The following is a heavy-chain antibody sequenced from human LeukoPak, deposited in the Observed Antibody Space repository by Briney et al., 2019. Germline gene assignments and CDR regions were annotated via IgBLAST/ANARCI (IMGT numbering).Heavy chain of an antibody. D-gene: IGHD5-18*01. Sequence: GASVKVSCKASGYTFTSYGTTWVRQAPGQGLEWMGWISTYNGNTNYAQKLQGRVTMTTDTSTSTAYMELRSLRSDDTAVYYCARVDTAMESLFDYWGQGTLVTVSS. CDR2: ISTYNGNT. J-gene: IGHJ4*02. CDR3: ARVDTAMESLFDY. V-gene: IGHV1-18*01. CDR1: GYTFTSYG.